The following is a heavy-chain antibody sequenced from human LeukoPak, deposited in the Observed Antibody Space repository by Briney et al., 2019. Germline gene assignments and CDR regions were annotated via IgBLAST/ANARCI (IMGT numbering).Heavy chain of an antibody. Sequence: GGSLRLSCAASGFTFSSYAMHWVRQAPGKGLEWVAVISYDGSNKYYADSVKGRFTISRDNSKNTLYLQMNSLRAEDTAVYYCARGSRDPYGGYVGDYWGQGTLVTVSS. D-gene: IGHD5-12*01. CDR1: GFTFSSYA. CDR3: ARGSRDPYGGYVGDY. J-gene: IGHJ4*02. CDR2: ISYDGSNK. V-gene: IGHV3-30-3*01.